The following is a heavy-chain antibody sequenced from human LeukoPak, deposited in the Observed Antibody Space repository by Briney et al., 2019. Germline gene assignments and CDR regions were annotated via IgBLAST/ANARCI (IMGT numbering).Heavy chain of an antibody. J-gene: IGHJ6*02. Sequence: PGGSLRLSCAASGFTFSNYGMHWVRQAPGKGLEWVAVISYDGSNKYYADSVKGRFTISRDNSKNTLYMQMNSLRADDTAVYYCARGRYYGMDVWGQGTTVTVSS. CDR1: GFTFSNYG. CDR2: ISYDGSNK. V-gene: IGHV3-30*03. CDR3: ARGRYYGMDV.